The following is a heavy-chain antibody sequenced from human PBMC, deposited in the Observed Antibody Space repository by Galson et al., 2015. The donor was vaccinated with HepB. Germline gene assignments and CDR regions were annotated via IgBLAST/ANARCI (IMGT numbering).Heavy chain of an antibody. V-gene: IGHV3-33*08. Sequence: SLRLSCAASGFTFSSYDMHWVRQAPGKGLEWVAVIWYDGSNKYYADSVQGRFTISRDNSKNTLYLQMNSLRAEDTAVYYCARDRHGGYSGSYFDYWGQGTLVTVSS. CDR1: GFTFSSYD. J-gene: IGHJ4*02. CDR3: ARDRHGGYSGSYFDY. CDR2: IWYDGSNK. D-gene: IGHD1-26*01.